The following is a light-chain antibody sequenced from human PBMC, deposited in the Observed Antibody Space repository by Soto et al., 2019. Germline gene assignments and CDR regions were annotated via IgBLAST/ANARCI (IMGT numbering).Light chain of an antibody. CDR3: QHYNSYSEA. CDR1: QALSNY. CDR2: SPS. Sequence: DIQLTQSPSFLSASLGDTVTITCRPSQALSNYLAWYQHEPGKAPDPPIYSPSTLQSGVPSRFSGSGSATEFTPTISSLQPDDFATYYCQHYNSYSEAFGQGSEVDI. J-gene: IGKJ1*01. V-gene: IGKV1-9*01.